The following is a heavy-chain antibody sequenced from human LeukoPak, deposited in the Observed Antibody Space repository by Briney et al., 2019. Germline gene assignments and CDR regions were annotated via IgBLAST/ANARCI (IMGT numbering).Heavy chain of an antibody. CDR3: ARHQEGYDSSGYPNWFDP. D-gene: IGHD3-22*01. V-gene: IGHV4-4*02. CDR1: GGSISSSNW. Sequence: PSETLSLTCAVSGGSISSSNWWSWVRPPPGKGLEWIGEIYHSGSTNYNPSLKSRVTISVDKSKNQFSLKLSSVTAADTAVYYCARHQEGYDSSGYPNWFDPWGQGTLVTVSS. J-gene: IGHJ5*02. CDR2: IYHSGST.